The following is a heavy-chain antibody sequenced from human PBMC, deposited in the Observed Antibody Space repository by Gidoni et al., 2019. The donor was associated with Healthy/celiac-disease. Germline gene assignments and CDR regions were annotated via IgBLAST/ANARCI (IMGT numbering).Heavy chain of an antibody. CDR3: ARARGYSSSWYFYYFDY. CDR2: IKQDGSEK. V-gene: IGHV3-7*01. J-gene: IGHJ4*02. Sequence: EVQLVESGGGLVQPGGSLRLSCAASGFTFSSYWMSWVRQAPGKGLEWVANIKQDGSEKYYVDSVKGRFTISRDNAKNSLYLQMNSLRAEDTAVYYCARARGYSSSWYFYYFDYWGQGTLVTVSS. CDR1: GFTFSSYW. D-gene: IGHD6-13*01.